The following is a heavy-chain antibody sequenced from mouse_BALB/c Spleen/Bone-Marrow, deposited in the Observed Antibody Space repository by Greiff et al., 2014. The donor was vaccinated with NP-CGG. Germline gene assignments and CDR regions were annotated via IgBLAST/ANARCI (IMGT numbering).Heavy chain of an antibody. CDR2: IYPGDGDT. D-gene: IGHD2-1*01. J-gene: IGHJ4*01. CDR1: GYTFTSYW. CDR3: ASPYGNYDAMDY. Sequence: VKLQESGAELARPGASVKLSFKASGYTFTSYWMQWVKQRPGQGLEWIGAIYPGDGDTRYIQKFKGKATLTADKSSNTAYMQLSSLTSEDSAVYFCASPYGNYDAMDYWGQGTSVTVSS. V-gene: IGHV1-87*01.